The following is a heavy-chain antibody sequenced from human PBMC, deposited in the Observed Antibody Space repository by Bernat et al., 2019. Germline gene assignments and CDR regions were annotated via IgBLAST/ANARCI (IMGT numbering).Heavy chain of an antibody. CDR1: GFTFSNAW. CDR3: ATGGGQFGLDY. Sequence: EVQLVESGGGLIKPGGSLRLSCATSGFTFSNAWMNWVRQAPGTGLEWVCRLKSKAVGGTTDYAAPVKGRFTISRDDSKKMVYLEMDSLKAEDTAVYYCATGGGQFGLDYWGQGALVTVSS. V-gene: IGHV3-15*07. D-gene: IGHD3-16*01. J-gene: IGHJ4*02. CDR2: LKSKAVGGTT.